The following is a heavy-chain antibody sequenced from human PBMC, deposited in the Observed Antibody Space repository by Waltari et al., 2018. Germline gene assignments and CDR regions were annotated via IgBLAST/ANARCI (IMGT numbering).Heavy chain of an antibody. D-gene: IGHD6-19*01. CDR3: ATALGDSSSASRPFDF. CDR2: VDPEDGET. V-gene: IGHV1-69-2*01. CDR1: GYTFSDYY. Sequence: EVQLLQSGAELKEPGTEVRISCKVSGYTFSDYYIHWVQQAPGKGLRWMGLVDPEDGETIYADNFQGRVTISADTSTDTAFMELSSLRSEDTAVFYCATALGDSSSASRPFDFWGQGTMITVSS. J-gene: IGHJ3*01.